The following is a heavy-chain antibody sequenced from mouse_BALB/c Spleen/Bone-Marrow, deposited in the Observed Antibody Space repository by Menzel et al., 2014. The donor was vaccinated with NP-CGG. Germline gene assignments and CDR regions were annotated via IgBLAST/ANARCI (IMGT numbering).Heavy chain of an antibody. Sequence: EVKVVESGGGLVKPGGSLKLSCAASGFTFSSYTISWVRPTPEKRLEWVATISSGGSYTYYPDSVKGRFTISRDNAKNTLYLQMSSLKSEDTAMYYCTRDPGRGRYFDVWGAGTTVTVSS. CDR3: TRDPGRGRYFDV. CDR1: GFTFSSYT. CDR2: ISSGGSYT. D-gene: IGHD3-3*01. J-gene: IGHJ1*01. V-gene: IGHV5-6-4*01.